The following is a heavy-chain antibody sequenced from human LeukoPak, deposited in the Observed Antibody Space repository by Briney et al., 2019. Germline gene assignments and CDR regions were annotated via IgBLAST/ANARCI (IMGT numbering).Heavy chain of an antibody. CDR2: IYHSGST. D-gene: IGHD4-23*01. CDR1: GYSSSSGYY. J-gene: IGHJ3*02. CDR3: ARRTVVTLAAFDI. Sequence: SETLSLTCTVSGYSSSSGYYWGWIRQPPGKGLEWIGSIYHSGSTYYNPSLKSRVTISVDTSKNQFSLKLSSVTAADTAVYYCARRTVVTLAAFDIWGQGTMVTVSS. V-gene: IGHV4-38-2*02.